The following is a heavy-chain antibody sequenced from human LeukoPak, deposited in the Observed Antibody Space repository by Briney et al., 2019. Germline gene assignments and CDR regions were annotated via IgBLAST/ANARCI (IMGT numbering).Heavy chain of an antibody. V-gene: IGHV1-2*06. D-gene: IGHD2-15*01. CDR1: GYTFTGYY. Sequence: GASVKVSCKASGYTFTGYYMHWVRQAPGQGLEWMGRINPNNGGTNYAQKFQGRVTMTRDTSISTAYMELSRLRSDDTAVYYCARASGGYPKYYFDCWGQGTLVAVSS. CDR3: ARASGGYPKYYFDC. CDR2: INPNNGGT. J-gene: IGHJ4*02.